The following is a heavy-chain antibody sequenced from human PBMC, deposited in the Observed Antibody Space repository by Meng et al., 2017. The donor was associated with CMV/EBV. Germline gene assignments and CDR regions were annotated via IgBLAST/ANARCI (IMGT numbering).Heavy chain of an antibody. CDR3: VRDHNWGPDY. J-gene: IGHJ4*02. D-gene: IGHD1-1*01. CDR1: GYRFSDHY. V-gene: IGHV1-2*02. CDR2: IYPNSGGT. Sequence: QVQLVQPGAEVESPGASVKVFCQTSGYRFSDHYMHWVRQAPGQGLEWMGWIYPNSGGTHYAQKFQDRVTMTRDTSISTVYMELSRLTSDDTAVYYCVRDHNWGPDYWGQGTLVTVSS.